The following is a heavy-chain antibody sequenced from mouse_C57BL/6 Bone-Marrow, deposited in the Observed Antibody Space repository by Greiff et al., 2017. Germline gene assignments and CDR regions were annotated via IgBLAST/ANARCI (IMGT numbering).Heavy chain of an antibody. Sequence: EVKLMESEGGLVQPGSSMKLSCTASGFTFSDYYMAWVRQVPEKGLEWVANINYDGSSTYYLDSLKSRFIISRDNAKNILYLQMSSLKSEDTATYYCARDSYDGYYGIDYWGQGTTLTVSS. D-gene: IGHD2-3*01. CDR2: INYDGSST. CDR3: ARDSYDGYYGIDY. CDR1: GFTFSDYY. J-gene: IGHJ2*01. V-gene: IGHV5-16*01.